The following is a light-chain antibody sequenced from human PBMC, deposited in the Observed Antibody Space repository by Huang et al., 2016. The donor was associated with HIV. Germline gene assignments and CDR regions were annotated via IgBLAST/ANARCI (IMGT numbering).Light chain of an antibody. V-gene: IGKV3D-15*01. J-gene: IGKJ1*01. CDR2: GAS. Sequence: IVMTQSPVTLSVSPGERATLSCRASAGVSNNVAWYQQRPGQTPRHLIHGASTRHTGVPAKFSGRGSGTEFTLTITNLQPEDSAVYYCQHYNNWPPWTFGPGTQVEI. CDR3: QHYNNWPPWT. CDR1: AGVSNN.